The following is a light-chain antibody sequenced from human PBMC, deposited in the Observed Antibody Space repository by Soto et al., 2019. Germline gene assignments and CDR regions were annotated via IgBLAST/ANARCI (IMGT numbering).Light chain of an antibody. CDR3: SSYTSSSTLEV. J-gene: IGLJ1*01. CDR2: EVS. V-gene: IGLV2-14*01. Sequence: QSALTQPAYVSGSPGQSITISCTGTSSDVGGYNYVSWYQQHPGKAPKLMIYEVSNRPSGVSNRFSGSKSGNTASLTISGLQAEDEADYYCSSYTSSSTLEVFGTGTKSPS. CDR1: SSDVGGYNY.